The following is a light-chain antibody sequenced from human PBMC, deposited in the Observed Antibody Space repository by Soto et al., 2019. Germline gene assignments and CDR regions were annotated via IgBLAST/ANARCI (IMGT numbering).Light chain of an antibody. CDR2: GPS. V-gene: IGKV3-20*01. CDR3: QQYGCPQLT. Sequence: EFVLTQSPGTLSCSPGETVTLSCRASQSISSNYVAWFQDKPGQAPRLLINGPSSRAPGIPERFSGSGSGTDFGLTINRLEPKDSAVFYCQQYGCPQLTFGGGTKVDIK. J-gene: IGKJ4*01. CDR1: QSISSNY.